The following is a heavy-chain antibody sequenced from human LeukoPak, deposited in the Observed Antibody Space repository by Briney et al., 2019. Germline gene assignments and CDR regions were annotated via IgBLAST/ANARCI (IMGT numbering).Heavy chain of an antibody. J-gene: IGHJ4*02. CDR3: ARATAAPSSYYFDH. Sequence: PSETLSLTCSVSDDSITMYYWTWIRQPPGKGLEWIGYVDHTGSTNFNPSLKSRVTMSVDTSKNQFSLKLSSVTAADTAVYYCARATAAPSSYYFDHWGQGTLVTVSS. CDR2: VDHTGST. CDR1: DDSITMYY. V-gene: IGHV4-59*12. D-gene: IGHD6-25*01.